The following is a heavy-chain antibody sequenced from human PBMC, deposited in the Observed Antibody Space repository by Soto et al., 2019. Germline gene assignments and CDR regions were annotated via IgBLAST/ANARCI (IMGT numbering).Heavy chain of an antibody. D-gene: IGHD3-10*01. CDR3: AREPRAMVRGAIDY. V-gene: IGHV1-18*01. J-gene: IGHJ4*02. Sequence: ASVKVSCKASGYTFTSYGISWVRQAPGQGLEWMGWISAYNGNTNYAQKLQGRVTMTTDTSTSTAYMELRSLRSDDTAVYYCAREPRAMVRGAIDYWGQGTLVTVSS. CDR1: GYTFTSYG. CDR2: ISAYNGNT.